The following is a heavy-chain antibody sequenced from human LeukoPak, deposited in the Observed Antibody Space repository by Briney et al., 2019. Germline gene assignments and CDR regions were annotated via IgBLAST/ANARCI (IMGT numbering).Heavy chain of an antibody. V-gene: IGHV4-4*07. CDR2: IYTSGST. D-gene: IGHD3-22*01. CDR1: GGSISSYY. J-gene: IGHJ4*02. CDR3: ASAYYYDSSGYYVSFDY. Sequence: SETLSLTCTVSGGSISSYYWGWIRQPAGKGLEWIGRIYTSGSTNYNPSLKSRVTMSVDTSKNQFSLKLSSVTAADTAVYYCASAYYYDSSGYYVSFDYWGQGTLVTVSS.